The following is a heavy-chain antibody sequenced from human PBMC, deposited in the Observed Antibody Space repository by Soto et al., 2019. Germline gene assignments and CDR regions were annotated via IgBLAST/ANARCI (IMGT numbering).Heavy chain of an antibody. CDR3: AGGGRGYSSAPRYYFDY. Sequence: QVQLVQSGSEVKKPGSSVKVSCKASGGSFSSNPISWVRQAPGQGLEWMAGIIPIFAAVHYAQKFQGRVTITADESTSTAYMELISLRSEDTAVYFCAGGGRGYSSAPRYYFDYWGQGTLVTVSS. V-gene: IGHV1-69*01. CDR2: IIPIFAAV. D-gene: IGHD5-18*01. J-gene: IGHJ4*02. CDR1: GGSFSSNP.